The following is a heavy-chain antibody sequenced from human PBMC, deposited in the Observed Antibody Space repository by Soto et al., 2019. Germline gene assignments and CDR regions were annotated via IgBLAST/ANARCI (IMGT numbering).Heavy chain of an antibody. CDR3: VRGWNYPSAGGAFDY. Sequence: SVKVSCKASGFTFTSSAMQWVRQARGQRLEWIGWIVVGSGNTNYAQKFQERVTITRDMSTSTAYMELSSLRAEDTAVYYCVRGWNYPSAGGAFDYWGQGTLVTVSS. V-gene: IGHV1-58*02. J-gene: IGHJ4*02. D-gene: IGHD1-7*01. CDR2: IVVGSGNT. CDR1: GFTFTSSA.